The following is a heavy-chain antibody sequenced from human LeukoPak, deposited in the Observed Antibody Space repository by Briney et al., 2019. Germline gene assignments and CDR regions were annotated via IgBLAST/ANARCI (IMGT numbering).Heavy chain of an antibody. D-gene: IGHD6-13*01. CDR1: GYTFTVYY. Sequence: GASVKVSCKASGYTFTVYYMHWVRQAPGQGLEWMGWINPNSGGTNYAQKFQGRVTMTRDTSISTAYMELSRLRSDDPAVYYCARGQGYSSSEADYWGQGTLVTVSS. CDR3: ARGQGYSSSEADY. CDR2: INPNSGGT. J-gene: IGHJ4*02. V-gene: IGHV1-2*02.